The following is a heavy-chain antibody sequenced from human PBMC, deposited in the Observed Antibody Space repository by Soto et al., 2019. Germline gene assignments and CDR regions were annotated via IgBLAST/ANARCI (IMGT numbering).Heavy chain of an antibody. CDR3: AHSDGGYEIIYFDF. V-gene: IGHV2-5*01. D-gene: IGHD5-12*01. J-gene: IGHJ4*02. Sequence: SGPTLVNPTQTLTLTCTFSGFSFTTAGGAVGWIRQTPGGALEWLTLIYYNDDRRFSPSLKTRLTITGYTSKNQVLLSLPNVDPGDTATYFCAHSDGGYEIIYFDFWGQGIPVTVSS. CDR1: GFSFTTAGGA. CDR2: IYYNDDR.